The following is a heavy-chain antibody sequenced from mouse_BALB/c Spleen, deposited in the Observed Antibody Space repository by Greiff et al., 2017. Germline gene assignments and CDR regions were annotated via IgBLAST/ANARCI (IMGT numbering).Heavy chain of an antibody. D-gene: IGHD2-4*01. CDR3: ARGITDGFAY. CDR1: GYTFTNYW. Sequence: VKLMESGAELVRPGTSVKISCKASGYTFTNYWLGWVKQRPGHGLEWIGDIYPGGGYTNYNEKFKGKATLTADTSSSTAYMQLSSLTSEDSAVYFCARGITDGFAYWGQGTLVTVSA. J-gene: IGHJ3*01. CDR2: IYPGGGYT. V-gene: IGHV1-63*02.